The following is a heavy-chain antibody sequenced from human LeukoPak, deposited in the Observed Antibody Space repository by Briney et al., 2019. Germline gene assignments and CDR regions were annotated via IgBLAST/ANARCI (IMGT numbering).Heavy chain of an antibody. J-gene: IGHJ4*02. CDR1: GFTFSSYA. D-gene: IGHD6-19*01. CDR2: ISGSGGST. CDR3: AKSTYYSSGWYLDY. V-gene: IGHV3-23*01. Sequence: PGGSLRLSCAASGFTFSSYAMSWVRQAPGKGLEWVSAISGSGGSTYYADSVKGRFTISRDNSKNTLYLQMNSLRAEDTAVYYCAKSTYYSSGWYLDYWGQGTLVTVSS.